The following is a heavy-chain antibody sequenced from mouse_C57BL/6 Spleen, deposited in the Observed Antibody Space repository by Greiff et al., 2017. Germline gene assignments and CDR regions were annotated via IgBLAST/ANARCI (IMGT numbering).Heavy chain of an antibody. D-gene: IGHD2-5*01. J-gene: IGHJ2*01. CDR1: GYTFTSYW. CDR2: INPSNGGP. CDR3: ARRYSNYVTGWDY. Sequence: QVQLQQPGTELVKPGASVKLSCKASGYTFTSYWMHWVKQRPGQGLEWIGNINPSNGGPTYNEKLKSKATLTVDKSTSTAYMQLSSLTSEDSAVYYCARRYSNYVTGWDYWGQGTTLTVSS. V-gene: IGHV1-53*01.